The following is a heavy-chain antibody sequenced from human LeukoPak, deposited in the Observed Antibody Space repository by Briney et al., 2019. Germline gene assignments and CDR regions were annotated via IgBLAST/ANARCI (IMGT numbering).Heavy chain of an antibody. CDR2: ISWNSGSI. J-gene: IGHJ5*02. V-gene: IGHV3-9*01. D-gene: IGHD6-13*01. CDR3: AKDMFSSSWYGGWFDP. CDR1: GFTFDDYA. Sequence: SGRSLRLSCAASGFTFDDYAMHGVRQAPGKGLECVSGISWNSGSIGYADSVKGRFTISRDNAKNSLYLQMNSLRAEDTALYYCAKDMFSSSWYGGWFDPWGQGTLVTVSS.